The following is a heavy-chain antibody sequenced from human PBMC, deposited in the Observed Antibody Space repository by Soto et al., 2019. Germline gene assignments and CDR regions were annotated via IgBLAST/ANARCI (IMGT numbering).Heavy chain of an antibody. CDR1: GFSFSDYT. J-gene: IGHJ5*02. CDR2: ISRGSDYI. D-gene: IGHD1-20*01. Sequence: EVHLVESGGGLVKPGGSLRLTCAGSGFSFSDYTMNWGRQAPGKGLEWVSSISRGSDYIFYADTVKGRFTISRDNARNSLSLQMSSLRAEDTAVYYCAKDSGCVNNACAYDPWGQGTLVSVSS. V-gene: IGHV3-21*01. CDR3: AKDSGCVNNACAYDP.